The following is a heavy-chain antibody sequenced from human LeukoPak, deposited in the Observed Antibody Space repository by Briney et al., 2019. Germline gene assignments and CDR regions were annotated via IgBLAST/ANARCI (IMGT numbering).Heavy chain of an antibody. V-gene: IGHV4-38-2*01. CDR2: LYHPDST. D-gene: IGHD2-2*01. J-gene: IGHJ6*03. CDR1: GYSINNAYY. CDR3: ARQYDSYFYYYLDL. Sequence: SETLSLTCAVSGYSINNAYYWVWIRQPPGKGLERIGSLYHPDSTYYNPSLKSRVTMSVDTSRNQFSLKLSFVTAADTAVYYCARQYDSYFYYYLDLWGTGTTVTVSS.